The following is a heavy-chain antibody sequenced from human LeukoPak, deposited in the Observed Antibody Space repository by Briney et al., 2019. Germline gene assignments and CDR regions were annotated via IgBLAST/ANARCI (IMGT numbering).Heavy chain of an antibody. CDR2: IYIDGRP. D-gene: IGHD3-3*01. J-gene: IGHJ4*02. CDR1: GFSVTTNY. Sequence: GGSLRLSCAASGFSVTTNYMSWVRQAPGKGLEWVSTIYIDGRPFYADSVKGRFTISRDNSKNTLYLQMNSLRAEDTAVYYCAKATYDFWSGYYDYWGQGTLVTVSS. V-gene: IGHV3-53*05. CDR3: AKATYDFWSGYYDY.